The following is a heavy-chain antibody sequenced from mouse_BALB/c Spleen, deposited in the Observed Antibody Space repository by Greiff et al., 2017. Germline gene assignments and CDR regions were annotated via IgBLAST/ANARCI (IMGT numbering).Heavy chain of an antibody. D-gene: IGHD2-1*01. V-gene: IGHV3-8*02. CDR3: ARGGAYGNYFFDY. CDR1: GDSITSGY. J-gene: IGHJ2*01. Sequence: EVQLVESGPSLVKPSQTLSLTCSVTGDSITSGYWNWIRKFPGNKLEYMGYISYSGSTYYNPSLKSRISITRDTSKNQYYLQLNSVTTEDTATYYCARGGAYGNYFFDYWGQGTTLTVSS. CDR2: ISYSGST.